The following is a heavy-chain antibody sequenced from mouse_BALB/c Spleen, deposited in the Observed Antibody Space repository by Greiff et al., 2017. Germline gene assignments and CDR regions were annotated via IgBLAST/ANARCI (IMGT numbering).Heavy chain of an antibody. CDR2: ISSGSSTI. CDR1: GFTFSSFG. Sequence: EVQGVESGGGLVQPGGSRKLSCAASGFTFSSFGMHWVRQAPEKGLEWVAYISSGSSTIYYADTVTGRFTISRDNPKNTLFLQMTSLRSEDTAMYYCARAAAGDYYAMDDWGQGTSVTVSS. V-gene: IGHV5-17*02. J-gene: IGHJ4*01. CDR3: ARAAAGDYYAMDD.